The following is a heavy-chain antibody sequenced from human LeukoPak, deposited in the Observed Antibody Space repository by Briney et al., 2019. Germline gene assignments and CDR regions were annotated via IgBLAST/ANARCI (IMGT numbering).Heavy chain of an antibody. D-gene: IGHD3-3*01. CDR1: GYSISSGYY. V-gene: IGHV4-38-2*01. CDR3: ARHILDYDFWSGYYYYFDY. J-gene: IGHJ4*02. Sequence: PSETLSLTCAVSGYSISSGYYWGWIRPPPGKGLEWIGSIYHSGSTYYNPSLKSRVTISVDTSKNQFSLKLSSVTAADTAVYYCARHILDYDFWSGYYYYFDYWGQGTLVTVSS. CDR2: IYHSGST.